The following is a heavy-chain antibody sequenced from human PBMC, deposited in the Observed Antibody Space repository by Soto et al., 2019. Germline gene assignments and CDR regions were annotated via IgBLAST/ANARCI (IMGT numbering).Heavy chain of an antibody. Sequence: GGSLRLSCAASGFTFSSYAMSWVRQAPGKGLEWVAVISFGGSSKYYADSVKGRFTISRDNSKNTLYLQMNSLRAEDTAVYYCAKVSTFLAFDIWGQGTMVTVSS. D-gene: IGHD1-26*01. V-gene: IGHV3-30*18. CDR3: AKVSTFLAFDI. CDR2: ISFGGSSK. J-gene: IGHJ3*02. CDR1: GFTFSSYA.